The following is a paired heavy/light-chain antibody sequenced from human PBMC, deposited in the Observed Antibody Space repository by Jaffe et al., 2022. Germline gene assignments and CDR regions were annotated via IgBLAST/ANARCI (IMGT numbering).Heavy chain of an antibody. D-gene: IGHD3-3*01. Sequence: QVQLVESGGGVVRPGESLRLSCAASGFTFTTYGFHWVRQAPGKGLEWVAYMRSDGKNKCYGDSVKGRCTISRDNSNNTLYLQINSLRPEDTAVYYCAKDSRSNPDDLWSGNLDYWGQGTRVSVS. J-gene: IGHJ4*02. CDR1: GFTFTTYG. CDR2: MRSDGKNK. V-gene: IGHV3-30*02. CDR3: AKDSRSNPDDLWSGNLDY.
Light chain of an antibody. Sequence: DIQMTQSPSTLSASIGDRVTMTCRASQSIDIWMAWYQQKPGKAPKLLIYQASTLDSGVPSRFSGSGSGTEFTLTISSLQPDDFATYYCQHYYSYSPWAFGQGTRVEIK. CDR2: QAS. V-gene: IGKV1-5*03. CDR1: QSIDIW. CDR3: QHYYSYSPWA. J-gene: IGKJ1*01.